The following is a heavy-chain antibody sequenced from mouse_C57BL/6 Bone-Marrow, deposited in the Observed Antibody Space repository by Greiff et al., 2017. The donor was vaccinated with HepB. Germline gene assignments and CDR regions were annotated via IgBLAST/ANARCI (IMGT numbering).Heavy chain of an antibody. CDR2: IDPETGGT. CDR3: TGRGAYYYGSSPYYFDY. Sequence: QVQLQQSGAELVRPGASVTLSCKASGYTFTDYEMHWVKQTPVHGLEWIGAIDPETGGTAYNQKFKGKAILTADKSSSTAYMELRGLPSDDSAVYYCTGRGAYYYGSSPYYFDYWGQGTTLTVSS. V-gene: IGHV1-15*01. D-gene: IGHD1-1*01. CDR1: GYTFTDYE. J-gene: IGHJ2*01.